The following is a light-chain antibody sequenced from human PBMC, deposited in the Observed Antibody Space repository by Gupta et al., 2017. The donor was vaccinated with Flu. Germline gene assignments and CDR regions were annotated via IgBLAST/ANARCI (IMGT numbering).Light chain of an antibody. CDR2: SNN. V-gene: IGLV1-44*01. CDR3: AAWDGSLNGYV. CDR1: SSSIESNT. Sequence: TVTISCAGSSSSIESNTVNWYQQRPGTAPKLLICSNNQRPSEVPDRFSGSKSGTSDSLAISGLQPEDEADYYCAAWDGSLNGYVFGTGTKVTVL. J-gene: IGLJ1*01.